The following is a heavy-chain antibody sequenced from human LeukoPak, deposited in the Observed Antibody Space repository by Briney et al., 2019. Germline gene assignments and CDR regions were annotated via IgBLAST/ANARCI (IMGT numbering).Heavy chain of an antibody. CDR2: IGTAGDP. CDR1: GFPFSSYD. Sequence: GGSLRLPCAASGFPFSSYDMHWVRQATGKGLEWVSAIGTAGDPYYPGSVKGRFTISRENAKNSLYLQMNSLRAGDTAVYYCARRDWYSGAFDIWGQGTMVTVSS. J-gene: IGHJ3*02. D-gene: IGHD3/OR15-3a*01. V-gene: IGHV3-13*05. CDR3: ARRDWYSGAFDI.